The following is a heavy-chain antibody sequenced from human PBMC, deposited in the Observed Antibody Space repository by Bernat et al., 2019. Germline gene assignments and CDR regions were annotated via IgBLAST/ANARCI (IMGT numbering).Heavy chain of an antibody. CDR2: VYSTGSK. J-gene: IGHJ4*02. CDR1: EFTVSKNY. Sequence: EVQLVESGGGLIQPGGSLRLSCAASEFTVSKNYMSWVRQAPGKGLEWVSVVYSTGSKYYADSVKGRFTISRDSSKNTLYLQMNSLGVDDTAVYYCAGRAVAGSHLDYWGQGSLVTVSS. D-gene: IGHD6-19*01. CDR3: AGRAVAGSHLDY. V-gene: IGHV3-53*02.